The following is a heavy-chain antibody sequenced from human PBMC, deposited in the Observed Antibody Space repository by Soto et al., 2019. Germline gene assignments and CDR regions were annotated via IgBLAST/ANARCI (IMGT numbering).Heavy chain of an antibody. CDR1: GGSISSTTYY. J-gene: IGHJ4*02. CDR2: IYYSGST. D-gene: IGHD4-17*01. CDR3: ANSYGDYLSY. Sequence: QLQLQESGPGLVKPSETLSLTCTVSGGSISSTTYYWGWIRQPPGKGLEWIGSIYYSGSTYYNPSLKSRVTISVDTSKNQFSLKLSSVTAADTAVYYCANSYGDYLSYWGQGTLVTVSS. V-gene: IGHV4-39*01.